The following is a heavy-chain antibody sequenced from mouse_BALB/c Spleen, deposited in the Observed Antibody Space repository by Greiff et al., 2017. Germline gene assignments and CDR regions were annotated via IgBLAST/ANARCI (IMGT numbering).Heavy chain of an antibody. D-gene: IGHD1-1*01. J-gene: IGHJ4*01. CDR2: IYPGDGDT. Sequence: QVQLQQSGAELARPGASVKLSCKASGYTFTSYWMQWVKQRPGQGLEWIGAIYPGDGDTRYTQKFKGKATLTADKSSSTAYMQLSSLASEDSAVYYCARSSDYYGSSRGLDAMDYWGQGTSVTVSS. CDR3: ARSSDYYGSSRGLDAMDY. V-gene: IGHV1-87*01. CDR1: GYTFTSYW.